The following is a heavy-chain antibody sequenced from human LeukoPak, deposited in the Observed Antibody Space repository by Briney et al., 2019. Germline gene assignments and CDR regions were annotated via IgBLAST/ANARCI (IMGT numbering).Heavy chain of an antibody. Sequence: GGSLRLSCEASGFSVTSYSMSWVRQAPGKGLEWVSYISSSGSIHYADSVRGRFTISRDNGKNSLFLQMNSLRAEDTAVYYCGRDQPRTYTATDVWGKGTTVTVSS. CDR2: ISSSGSI. V-gene: IGHV3-48*01. J-gene: IGHJ6*04. CDR1: GFSVTSYS. CDR3: GRDQPRTYTATDV. D-gene: IGHD2-2*02.